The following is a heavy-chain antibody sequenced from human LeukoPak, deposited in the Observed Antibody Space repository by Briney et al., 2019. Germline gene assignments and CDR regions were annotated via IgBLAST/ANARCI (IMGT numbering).Heavy chain of an antibody. CDR2: ISGSGDER. CDR1: GLTPSSCA. D-gene: IGHD1-1*01. V-gene: IGHV3-23*01. Sequence: PGGSLRLSCAASGLTPSSCAMAWVRQAPGKGLEWVAGISGSGDERYYADSVKGRFTISRDNSRSTLDLQMTSVRVEDTATYYCAVRPTRGPLAPNDCWGQGILVTVS. CDR3: AVRPTRGPLAPNDC. J-gene: IGHJ4*02.